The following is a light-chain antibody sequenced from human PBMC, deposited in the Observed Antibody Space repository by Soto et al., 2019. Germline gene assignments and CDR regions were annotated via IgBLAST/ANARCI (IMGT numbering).Light chain of an antibody. CDR2: GAS. CDR1: QSVSNT. V-gene: IGKV3-15*01. CDR3: LHYKDWPRWT. J-gene: IGKJ1*01. Sequence: EIVLTQSPATLSLSPGERATLSCRASQSVSNTLAWYQQQPGQTPRLLIYGASTTATGIPARFSGSGSGTEFTLTIDSLQSEDFAVYYCLHYKDWPRWTFGQGTKVDIK.